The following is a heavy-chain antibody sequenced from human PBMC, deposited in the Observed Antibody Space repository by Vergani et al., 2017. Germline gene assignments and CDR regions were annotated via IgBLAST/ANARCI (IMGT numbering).Heavy chain of an antibody. Sequence: EVQLVESGGGLVKPGGSLRLSCAASGFTFSSYSMNWVRQAPGKGLEWVSSISSSSSYIYYADSVKGRFTISRDNAKNSLYLQMNSLRAEDTAVYYCARDLFXYDSSGDYSGFFDYWGQGTLVTVSS. J-gene: IGHJ4*02. CDR1: GFTFSSYS. CDR3: ARDLFXYDSSGDYSGFFDY. D-gene: IGHD3-22*01. V-gene: IGHV3-21*01. CDR2: ISSSSSYI.